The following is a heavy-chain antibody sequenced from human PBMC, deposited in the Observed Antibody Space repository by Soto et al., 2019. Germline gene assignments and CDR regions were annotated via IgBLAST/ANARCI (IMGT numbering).Heavy chain of an antibody. CDR2: INAGNGAT. Sequence: ASVKVSCKASGYTFTTYAMHWVRQAPGQRLEWMGWINAGNGATKYSQNFQGRVTIARDTSANTAFMELSSLRSEDTAVYYCARGSAAAGPYYFDFWAKGTLVTVAS. CDR1: GYTFTTYA. V-gene: IGHV1-3*01. CDR3: ARGSAAAGPYYFDF. D-gene: IGHD6-13*01. J-gene: IGHJ4*02.